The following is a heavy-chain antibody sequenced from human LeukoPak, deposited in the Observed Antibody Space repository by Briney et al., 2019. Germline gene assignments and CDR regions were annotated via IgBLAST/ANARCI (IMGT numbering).Heavy chain of an antibody. CDR2: INHSGST. V-gene: IGHV4-34*01. J-gene: IGHJ4*02. D-gene: IGHD5-18*01. CDR3: ARGGYSHY. CDR1: GGSFSGYY. Sequence: PSETLSLTCAVYGGSFSGYYWSWIRQPPGKGLEWIGEINHSGSTNYNPSLKSRVTISVDTSKNQFSLKLSSVTAADTAVYYCARGGYSHYWGQGTLVTVSS.